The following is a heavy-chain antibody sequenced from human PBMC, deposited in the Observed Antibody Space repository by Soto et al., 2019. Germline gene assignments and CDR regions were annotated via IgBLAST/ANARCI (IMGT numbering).Heavy chain of an antibody. CDR1: GGSISSSSYY. D-gene: IGHD6-13*01. CDR2: IYYSGST. J-gene: IGHJ4*02. Sequence: QLQLQESGPGLVKPSETLSLTCTVSGGSISSSSYYWGWIRQPPGKGLEWIGSIYYSGSTYYNPSLKSRVTISVDTSKNQFSLKLSSVTAADTAVYYCARHSLRGRGYSSSWYEDYWGQGTLVTVSS. CDR3: ARHSLRGRGYSSSWYEDY. V-gene: IGHV4-39*01.